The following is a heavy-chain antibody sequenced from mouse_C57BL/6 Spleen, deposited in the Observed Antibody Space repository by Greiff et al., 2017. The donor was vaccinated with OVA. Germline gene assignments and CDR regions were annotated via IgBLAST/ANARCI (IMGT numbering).Heavy chain of an antibody. V-gene: IGHV1-18*01. CDR3: ARRGNYYGSIWYFDV. D-gene: IGHD1-1*01. J-gene: IGHJ1*03. CDR1: GYTFTDYN. Sequence: EVKLQESGPELVKPGASVKIPCKASGYTFTDYNMDWVKQSHGKSLEWIGDINPNNGGTIYNQKFKGKATLTVDKSSSTAYMELRSLTSEDTAVYYCARRGNYYGSIWYFDVWGTGTTVTVSS. CDR2: INPNNGGT.